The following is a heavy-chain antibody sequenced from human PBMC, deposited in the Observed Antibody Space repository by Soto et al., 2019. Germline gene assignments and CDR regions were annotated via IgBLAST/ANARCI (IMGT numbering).Heavy chain of an antibody. CDR2: IYYSGST. CDR3: ARGTYYDILTGYQNWFDP. D-gene: IGHD3-9*01. Sequence: SETLSLTCTVSGGSISSYYWSWIRQPPGKGLEWIGYIYYSGSTNYNPSLKSRVTISVDTSKNQFSLKLSSVTAADTAVYYCARGTYYDILTGYQNWFDPWGQGTLVTVSS. CDR1: GGSISSYY. V-gene: IGHV4-59*01. J-gene: IGHJ5*02.